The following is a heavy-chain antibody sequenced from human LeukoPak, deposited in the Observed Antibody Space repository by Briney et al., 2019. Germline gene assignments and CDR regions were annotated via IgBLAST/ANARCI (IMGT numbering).Heavy chain of an antibody. V-gene: IGHV3-30*02. J-gene: IGHJ4*02. Sequence: GGSLRLSCAASGFTFSNYGMHWVRQAPGKGLEWVAFVRSDGDIKYYADSVKGRFTISRDNSRTTLYLQMNSLRAEDTAVYYCAKPSIAARPYYFDYWGQGTLVTVSS. CDR3: AKPSIAARPYYFDY. D-gene: IGHD6-6*01. CDR1: GFTFSNYG. CDR2: VRSDGDIK.